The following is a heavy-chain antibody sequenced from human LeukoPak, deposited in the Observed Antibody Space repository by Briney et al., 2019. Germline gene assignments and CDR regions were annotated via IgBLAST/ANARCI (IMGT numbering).Heavy chain of an antibody. CDR2: IYPGDSDT. Sequence: GAALQIYWRGSGYLFTRYWIGGVRQVAGKGLEWMGIIYPGDSDTRYTPPFHGHVTISAAKSLTPAYLQWSSLKASDTAMYYCARRSRDIVVVPAATAYYFAYWGQGTLVTVSS. D-gene: IGHD2-2*01. V-gene: IGHV5-51*01. CDR3: ARRSRDIVVVPAATAYYFAY. J-gene: IGHJ4*02. CDR1: GYLFTRYW.